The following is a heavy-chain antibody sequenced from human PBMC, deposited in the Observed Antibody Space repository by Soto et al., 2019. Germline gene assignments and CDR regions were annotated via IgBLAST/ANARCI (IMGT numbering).Heavy chain of an antibody. V-gene: IGHV4-31*03. CDR1: GGSISSGCYY. Sequence: SETLSLTCTVSGGSISSGCYYWSWIRQHPGKGLEWIGYIYYSGSTYYNPSLKSRVTISVDTSKNQFSLKLSSVTAADTAVYHFSIYPTVPRPPRSPIWGKGLEGMDVWGQGTTVTVSS. D-gene: IGHD3-16*01. CDR2: IYYSGST. J-gene: IGHJ6*02. CDR3: SIYPTVPRPPRSPIWGKGLEGMDV.